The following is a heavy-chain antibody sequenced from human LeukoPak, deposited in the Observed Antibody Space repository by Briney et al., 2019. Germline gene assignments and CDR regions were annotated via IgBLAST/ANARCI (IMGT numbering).Heavy chain of an antibody. CDR3: ARDPHYYGSGSYGYYYMDV. Sequence: PSETLSLTCTVSGGSIRSYYWSWIRQPPGKGLEWIAYIYYSGSTNYNPSLKSRVTISIDTSKNQFSLKLSSVTAADTAVYYCARDPHYYGSGSYGYYYMDVWGKGTTVTISS. D-gene: IGHD3-10*01. J-gene: IGHJ6*03. CDR2: IYYSGST. CDR1: GGSIRSYY. V-gene: IGHV4-59*01.